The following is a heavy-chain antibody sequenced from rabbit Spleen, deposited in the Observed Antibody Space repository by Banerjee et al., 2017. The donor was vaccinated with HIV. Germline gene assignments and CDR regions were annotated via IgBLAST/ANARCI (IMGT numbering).Heavy chain of an antibody. CDR1: GIDFTKYY. J-gene: IGHJ6*01. V-gene: IGHV1S43*01. Sequence: QSLEESGGDLVKPGASLTLTCTASGIDFTKYYITWVRQAPGKGLEWIGIIYAAKGSTDYASWVSGRFTISSDNAQSTVDLKMTSLTAADTATYFCARFYAGYGDFGYAAMWGQGTLVTVS. D-gene: IGHD7-1*01. CDR2: IYAAKGST. CDR3: ARFYAGYGDFGYAAM.